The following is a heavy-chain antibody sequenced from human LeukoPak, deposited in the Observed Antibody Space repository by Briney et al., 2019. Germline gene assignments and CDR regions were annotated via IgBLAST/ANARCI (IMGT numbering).Heavy chain of an antibody. Sequence: SETLSLTCTVSGGSITSYYRSWIRQSPGKGLEWIGFMYYSGTTNYNPSLKSRVTISLGMSKNQFSLKLSSVTAADTALYYCARGRGWFDPWGQGTLVIVSS. D-gene: IGHD3-10*01. V-gene: IGHV4-59*01. CDR2: MYYSGTT. CDR1: GGSITSYY. J-gene: IGHJ5*02. CDR3: ARGRGWFDP.